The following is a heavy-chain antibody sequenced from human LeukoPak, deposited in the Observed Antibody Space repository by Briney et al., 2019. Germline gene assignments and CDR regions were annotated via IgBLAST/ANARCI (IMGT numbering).Heavy chain of an antibody. D-gene: IGHD2-2*02. J-gene: IGHJ4*02. CDR3: AREYCSSTSCYRDFDY. CDR1: GYTFTGYY. Sequence: GASVKVSCKASGYTFTGYYMHWVRQAPGQELEWMGWINPNSGGTNYAQKFQGRVTMTRDTSISTAYMELGRLRSDDTAVYYCAREYCSSTSCYRDFDYWGQGTLVTVSS. CDR2: INPNSGGT. V-gene: IGHV1-2*02.